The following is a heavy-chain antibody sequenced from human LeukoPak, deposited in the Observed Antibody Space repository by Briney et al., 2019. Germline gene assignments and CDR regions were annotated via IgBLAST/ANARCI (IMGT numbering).Heavy chain of an antibody. CDR3: GRDRYYYDSSGYYSDAFDI. CDR2: ISYDGSNK. Sequence: PGRSLRLSCAASGFTFSSYAMHWVRQAPGKGLEWVAVISYDGSNKYYADSVKGRFTISRDNSKSTLYLQMNSLRAEDTAVYYCGRDRYYYDSSGYYSDAFDIWGQGTMVTVSS. J-gene: IGHJ3*02. V-gene: IGHV3-30-3*01. CDR1: GFTFSSYA. D-gene: IGHD3-22*01.